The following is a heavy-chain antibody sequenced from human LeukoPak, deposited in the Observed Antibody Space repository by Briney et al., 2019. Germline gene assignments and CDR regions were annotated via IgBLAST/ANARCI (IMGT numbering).Heavy chain of an antibody. J-gene: IGHJ4*02. CDR1: EYTFTNFY. V-gene: IGHV1-46*01. Sequence: ASVKVSCKASEYTFTNFYMHWVRQAPGQGLEWMGIINPSGGSTSYAQKFQGRVTMTRDMSTSTVYMELSSLRSEDTAVYYCARYPTPSIAATCPAYYFDYWGQGTLVTVSS. D-gene: IGHD6-6*01. CDR3: ARYPTPSIAATCPAYYFDY. CDR2: INPSGGST.